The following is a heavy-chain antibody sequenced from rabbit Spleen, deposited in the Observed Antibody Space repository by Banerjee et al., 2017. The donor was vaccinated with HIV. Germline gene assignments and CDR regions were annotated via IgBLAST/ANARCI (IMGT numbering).Heavy chain of an antibody. Sequence: QEQLVESGGGLVQPEGSLTLTCKASGFSFSTDYYMCWVRQAPGKGLEWIGIIYAAKGSTDYASWVSGRFTISSDNAQSTVDLKMTSLTAADTATYFCARAIVPWLGLTRLDLWGPGTLVTVS. J-gene: IGHJ3*01. CDR1: GFSFSTDYY. CDR3: ARAIVPWLGLTRLDL. V-gene: IGHV1S43*01. CDR2: IYAAKGST. D-gene: IGHD4-1*01.